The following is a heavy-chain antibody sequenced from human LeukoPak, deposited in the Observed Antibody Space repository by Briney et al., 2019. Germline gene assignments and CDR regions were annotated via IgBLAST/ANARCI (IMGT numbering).Heavy chain of an antibody. V-gene: IGHV4-59*12. CDR3: ARGDFYGSGSYYIVY. D-gene: IGHD3-10*01. CDR1: GGSISSYY. CDR2: IYYSGST. Sequence: PSETLSLTCTVSGGSISSYYWSWIRQPPGKGLEWIGYIYYSGSTNYNPSLKSRVTISVDASKNQFSLKLTSVTAADTAVYYCARGDFYGSGSYYIVYWGQGTLVTVSS. J-gene: IGHJ4*02.